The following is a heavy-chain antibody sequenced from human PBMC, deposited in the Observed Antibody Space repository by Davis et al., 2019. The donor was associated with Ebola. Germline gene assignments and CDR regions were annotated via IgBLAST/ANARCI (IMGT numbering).Heavy chain of an antibody. CDR1: GGSISSSSYY. V-gene: IGHV4-39*07. CDR2: INHRGST. Sequence: SETLSLTCTVSGGSISSSSYYWGWIRQPPGKGLEWIGEINHRGSTNYNPSLKSRVTISVDTSKNQFSLKLTSMTAADTAVYSCAGIAATGSYWGQGALVTVSS. D-gene: IGHD6-13*01. CDR3: AGIAATGSY. J-gene: IGHJ4*02.